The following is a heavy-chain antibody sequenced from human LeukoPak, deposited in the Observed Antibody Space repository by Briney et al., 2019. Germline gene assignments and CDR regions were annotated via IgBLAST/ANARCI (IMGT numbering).Heavy chain of an antibody. CDR3: ARDGTRGYDILPGYLSPFHFDY. CDR2: ISAYNGNT. CDR1: GYTFTSYG. D-gene: IGHD3-9*01. Sequence: ASVKVSCKASGYTFTSYGISWVRQAPGQGLEWMGWISAYNGNTNNAQKLQGRVNMTTDTSTSTAYMELRSLRSADTAVYYCARDGTRGYDILPGYLSPFHFDYWGQGTLVTVSS. J-gene: IGHJ4*02. V-gene: IGHV1-18*01.